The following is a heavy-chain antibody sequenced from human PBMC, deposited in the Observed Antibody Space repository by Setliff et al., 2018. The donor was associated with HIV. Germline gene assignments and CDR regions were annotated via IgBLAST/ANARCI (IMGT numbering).Heavy chain of an antibody. CDR2: IYYGGII. J-gene: IGHJ4*02. V-gene: IGHV4-39*01. Sequence: SETLSLTCTVSGDSITNSFYFWAWIRQPPGKGLEWIGSIYYGGIIDYNPSLKSRVTISVDTPKNQFSLRLDSVTAADTAIHYCARQVKYSSSPRHFDSWGQGTLVTVSS. CDR1: GDSITNSFYF. CDR3: ARQVKYSSSPRHFDS. D-gene: IGHD6-13*01.